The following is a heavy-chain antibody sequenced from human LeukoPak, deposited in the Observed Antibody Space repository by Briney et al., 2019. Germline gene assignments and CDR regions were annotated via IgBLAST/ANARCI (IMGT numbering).Heavy chain of an antibody. CDR3: ARDPPRGYDSSGYAGPHDY. CDR2: ISGSGGST. Sequence: PGGSLRLSCAASGFTFSSYAMSWVRQAPGKGLEWVSAISGSGGSTYYADSVKGRFTISRDNAKNSLYLQMNSLRAEDTAVYYCARDPPRGYDSSGYAGPHDYWGQGTLVTVSS. D-gene: IGHD3-22*01. CDR1: GFTFSSYA. J-gene: IGHJ4*02. V-gene: IGHV3-23*01.